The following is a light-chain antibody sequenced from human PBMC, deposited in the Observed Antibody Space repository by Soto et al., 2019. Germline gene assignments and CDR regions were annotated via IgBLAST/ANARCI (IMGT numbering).Light chain of an antibody. CDR2: STN. J-gene: IGLJ2*01. Sequence: QTVVTQEPSFSVSPGGTVTLTCGLSSGPVSTSYYPSWYQQTPGQAPRTLIYSTNTRSSGVPDRFSGSILGNKAALTITGAQADDESDYYCVLYMGSGISDVVFGGGTKLTVL. V-gene: IGLV8-61*01. CDR1: SGPVSTSYY. CDR3: VLYMGSGISDVV.